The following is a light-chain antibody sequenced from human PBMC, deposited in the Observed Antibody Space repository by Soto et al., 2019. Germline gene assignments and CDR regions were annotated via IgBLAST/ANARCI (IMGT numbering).Light chain of an antibody. CDR2: KAS. CDR1: QSTSSW. V-gene: IGKV1-5*03. J-gene: IGKJ1*01. CDR3: QQYDKYWT. Sequence: IQMTQSPSTLSASVGDRVTITCRASQSTSSWLAWYQQKPGKAPKLLIYKASSLESGVPSRFSGSGSGTEFTLTISSLQPDDFATYYCQQYDKYWTFGQGTKVDIK.